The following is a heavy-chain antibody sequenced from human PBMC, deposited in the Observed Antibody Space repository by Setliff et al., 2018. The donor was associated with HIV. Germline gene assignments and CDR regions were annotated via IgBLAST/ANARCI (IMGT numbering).Heavy chain of an antibody. CDR2: ISSSGSTV. D-gene: IGHD5-18*01. CDR1: GFTLTSYS. J-gene: IGHJ6*02. Sequence: GGSLRLSCAASGFTLTSYSMNWVRQAPGKGLEWVSYISSSGSTVYYADSAKGRFTISRDNAKNSLYLQMNSLRAEDTAVYYCAILDVDTTMVIYYGMDVWGQGTTVTVSS. V-gene: IGHV3-48*03. CDR3: AILDVDTTMVIYYGMDV.